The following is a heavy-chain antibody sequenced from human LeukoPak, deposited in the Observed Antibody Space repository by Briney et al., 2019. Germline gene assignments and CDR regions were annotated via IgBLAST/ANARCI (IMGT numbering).Heavy chain of an antibody. CDR1: GFTFSGYA. Sequence: PGRSLRLSCAASGFTFSGYAMHWVRQAPGKGLEWVAVISYDGSNKYYADSVKGRFTISRDNSKNTLYLQMNSLRAKDTAVYYCARGYMTTVTTTRSDYFDYWGQGTLVTVSS. CDR3: ARGYMTTVTTTRSDYFDY. V-gene: IGHV3-30*04. J-gene: IGHJ4*02. D-gene: IGHD4-17*01. CDR2: ISYDGSNK.